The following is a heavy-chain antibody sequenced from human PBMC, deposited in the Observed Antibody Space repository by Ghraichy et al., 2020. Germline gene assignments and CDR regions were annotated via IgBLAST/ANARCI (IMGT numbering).Heavy chain of an antibody. Sequence: GESLNISCKGSGYSFTSYWIGWVRQMPGKGLEWMGIIYPGDSDTRYSPSFQGQVTISADKSISTAYLQWSSLKASDTAMYYCATRVPRGHYYDSSGYSHGEYYWGQGTLVTVSS. CDR2: IYPGDSDT. CDR3: ATRVPRGHYYDSSGYSHGEYY. CDR1: GYSFTSYW. D-gene: IGHD3-22*01. V-gene: IGHV5-51*01. J-gene: IGHJ4*02.